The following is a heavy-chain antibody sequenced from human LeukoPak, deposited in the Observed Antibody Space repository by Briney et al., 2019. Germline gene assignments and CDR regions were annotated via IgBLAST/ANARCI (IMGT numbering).Heavy chain of an antibody. CDR3: AGAGGYCSGGSCYSFGVFDP. Sequence: GGSLRLSCAASGFTVSSNYMSWVRQAPGKGLDWVSVIYSGGSTYYADSVKGRFTISRDNSKNTLYLQMNRLRAEDTAVYYCAGAGGYCSGGSCYSFGVFDPWGQGTLVTVSS. V-gene: IGHV3-53*01. CDR2: IYSGGST. D-gene: IGHD2-15*01. CDR1: GFTVSSNY. J-gene: IGHJ5*02.